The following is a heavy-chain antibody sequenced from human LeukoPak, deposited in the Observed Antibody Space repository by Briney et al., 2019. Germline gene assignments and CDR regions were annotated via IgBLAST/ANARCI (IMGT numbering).Heavy chain of an antibody. CDR3: ARDGSYDFWSGYYCDY. Sequence: ASVKASCKASGYTFTGYYMHWVRQAPGQGLEWMGWINPNSGGTNYAQKFQGRVTMTRDTSISTAYMELSRLRSDDTAVYYCARDGSYDFWSGYYCDYWGQGTLVTVSS. CDR1: GYTFTGYY. D-gene: IGHD3-3*01. CDR2: INPNSGGT. J-gene: IGHJ4*02. V-gene: IGHV1-2*02.